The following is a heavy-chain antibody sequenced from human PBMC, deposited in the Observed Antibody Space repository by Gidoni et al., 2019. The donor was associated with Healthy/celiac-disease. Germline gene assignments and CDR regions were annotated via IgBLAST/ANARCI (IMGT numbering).Heavy chain of an antibody. CDR2: IYTSGSP. D-gene: IGHD1-20*01. CDR3: ARSNWNDFLDAFDI. CDR1: GGSISRGSYY. J-gene: IGHJ3*02. Sequence: VQLQESGPGLVKHSQTLSPTCTVRGGSISRGSYYCSWNRQPAGKGLEWIGRIYTSGSPNYNPSLKSRVTISVDTSKNQFSLKLSSVTAADTAVYYCARSNWNDFLDAFDIWGQGTMVTVSS. V-gene: IGHV4-61*02.